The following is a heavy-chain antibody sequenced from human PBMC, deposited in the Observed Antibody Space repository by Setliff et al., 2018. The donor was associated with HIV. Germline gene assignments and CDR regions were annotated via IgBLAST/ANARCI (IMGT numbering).Heavy chain of an antibody. Sequence: SETLSLTCAVYGGSFSGYFWSWIRQSPRKGLEWIGEFRHSGDTFYNASLMSRLTLSVDTSKNQFSLKLNSVTAADTAVYYCARHYNVKYYVRKDFAYCGQGTLVTVSS. CDR3: ARHYNVKYYVRKDFAY. CDR1: GGSFSGYF. CDR2: FRHSGDT. D-gene: IGHD3-10*01. J-gene: IGHJ4*02. V-gene: IGHV4-34*01.